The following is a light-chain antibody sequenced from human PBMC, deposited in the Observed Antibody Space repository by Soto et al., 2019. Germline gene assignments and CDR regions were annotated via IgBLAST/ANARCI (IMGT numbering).Light chain of an antibody. CDR2: DVS. CDR3: SSYTSTSTDI. Sequence: QSVLTQPPSVSGSPGQSVTISCTGTSSDVGSSNGVSWYQQPPGTAPKLMIYDVSNRPSGVPDRFSGSKSGTTASLTISGLQDEDESDYYCSSYTSTSTDIFGTGTKLTVL. V-gene: IGLV2-18*02. J-gene: IGLJ1*01. CDR1: SSDVGSSNG.